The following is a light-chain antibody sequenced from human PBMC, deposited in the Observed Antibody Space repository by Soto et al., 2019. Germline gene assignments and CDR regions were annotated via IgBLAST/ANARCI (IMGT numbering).Light chain of an antibody. CDR1: SSEVGGYNY. V-gene: IGLV2-14*01. J-gene: IGLJ2*01. CDR3: SSYTSGSTLV. Sequence: QSVLTQPASVSGSPGQSITISCTGTSSEVGGYNYVSWYQQHPGKAPKLMIYDVSNRPSGVSNRFSGSKSGNTAFLTISGLQAEDEADYYCSSYTSGSTLVFGGGTKLTVL. CDR2: DVS.